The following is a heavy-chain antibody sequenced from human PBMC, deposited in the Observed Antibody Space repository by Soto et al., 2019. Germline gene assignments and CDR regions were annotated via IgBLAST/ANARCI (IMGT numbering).Heavy chain of an antibody. CDR1: GGSISSSSYY. CDR3: ARALFGSGSYYTYYYYGMDV. D-gene: IGHD3-10*01. J-gene: IGHJ6*02. CDR2: IYYSGST. V-gene: IGHV4-39*01. Sequence: SETLSLTCTVSGGSISSSSYYWGWIRQPPGKGPEWIGSIYYSGSTYYNPSLKSRVTISVDTSKNQFSLKLSSVTAADTAVYYCARALFGSGSYYTYYYYGMDVWGQGTTVTVSS.